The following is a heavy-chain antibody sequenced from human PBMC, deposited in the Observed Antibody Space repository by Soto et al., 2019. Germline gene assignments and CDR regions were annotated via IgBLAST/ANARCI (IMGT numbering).Heavy chain of an antibody. CDR3: AITRIENHYYGGRDV. J-gene: IGHJ6*02. CDR1: GASITTYY. D-gene: IGHD3-22*01. Sequence: QVQLQESGPGLVKASETLSLACSVSGASITTYYYSWVRQAPGKALEWIGYIYYTGITNYNPSLESRVIISQDTSKNQLSLTMTSVTAADTAVYYCAITRIENHYYGGRDVWGPGTTVTVSS. CDR2: IYYTGIT. V-gene: IGHV4-59*03.